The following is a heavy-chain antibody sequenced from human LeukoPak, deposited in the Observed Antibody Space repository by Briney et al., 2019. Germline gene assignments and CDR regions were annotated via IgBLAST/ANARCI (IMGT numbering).Heavy chain of an antibody. J-gene: IGHJ4*02. CDR2: IPYDGSNK. CDR1: GFTFSSYG. D-gene: IGHD3-22*01. Sequence: PGGSLRLSCAASGFTFSSYGMHWVRQAPGKGLEWVAVIPYDGSNKYYADSVKGRFTISRDNSKNTLYLQMNSLRAEDTAVYYCAKGPNYYDSSGYSFWGQGTLVTVSS. V-gene: IGHV3-30*18. CDR3: AKGPNYYDSSGYSF.